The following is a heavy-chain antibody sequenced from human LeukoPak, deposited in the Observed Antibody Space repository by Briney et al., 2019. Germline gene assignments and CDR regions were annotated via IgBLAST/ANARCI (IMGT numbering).Heavy chain of an antibody. CDR3: ASSSRYSGYGNYYYGMDV. CDR1: GYSISSGYY. J-gene: IGHJ6*02. V-gene: IGHV4-38-2*02. CDR2: IYHSGST. D-gene: IGHD5-12*01. Sequence: PSETLSLTCTVSGYSISSGYYWGWIRQPPGKGLEWIGSIYHSGSTYYNPSLKSRVTISVDTSKNQFSLKLSSVTAADTAVYYCASSSRYSGYGNYYYGMDVWGQGTTVTVSS.